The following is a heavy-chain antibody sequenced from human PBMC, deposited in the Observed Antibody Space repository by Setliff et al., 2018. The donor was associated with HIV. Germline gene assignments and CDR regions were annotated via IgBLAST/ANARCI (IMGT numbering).Heavy chain of an antibody. V-gene: IGHV4-34*01. J-gene: IGHJ6*02. CDR3: ARAGYGDWPAPIATVDYGMDV. CDR2: INHSGST. D-gene: IGHD4-17*01. Sequence: PSETLSLTCAVYGGSFSGYYWSWIRQPPGKGLEWIGEINHSGSTNYNPSLKSRVTISVDTSKNQFSLKLSSVTAADTAVYYCARAGYGDWPAPIATVDYGMDVWGQGTTVTVSS. CDR1: GGSFSGYY.